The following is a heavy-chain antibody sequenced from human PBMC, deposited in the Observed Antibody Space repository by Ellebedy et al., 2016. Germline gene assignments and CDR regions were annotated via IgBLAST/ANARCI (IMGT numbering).Heavy chain of an antibody. V-gene: IGHV3-74*01. CDR2: VNSDGSST. J-gene: IGHJ6*03. CDR1: GFTLTAYW. CDR3: ARGEWDGRTVVVTTDYESAHFMDV. D-gene: IGHD3-22*01. Sequence: GGSLRLSXAASGFTLTAYWMHWVRQVPGKGLVWVSRVNSDGSSTSYADSVKGRFTISRDNAKNTLYLQMNSLRAEDTAVYFCARGEWDGRTVVVTTDYESAHFMDVWGKGTTVTVAS.